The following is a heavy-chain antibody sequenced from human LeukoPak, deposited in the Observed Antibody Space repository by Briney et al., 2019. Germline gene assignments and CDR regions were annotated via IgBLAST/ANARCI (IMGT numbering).Heavy chain of an antibody. J-gene: IGHJ4*02. CDR3: AKYAGGNRLPFDY. D-gene: IGHD4-23*01. Sequence: PGESLKISCKGSGYSFPNYWIGWVRQIPGKGLEWMVIIYPGDSDTRYSPSFQGSVTISADKSITTAYLQWSSLKASDTAMYYCAKYAGGNRLPFDYWGQGTLATVSS. V-gene: IGHV5-51*01. CDR1: GYSFPNYW. CDR2: IYPGDSDT.